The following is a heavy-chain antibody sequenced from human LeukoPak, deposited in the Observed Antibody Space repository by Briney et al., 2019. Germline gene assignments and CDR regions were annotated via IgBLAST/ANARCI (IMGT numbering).Heavy chain of an antibody. CDR1: GYTFSRYY. D-gene: IGHD3-22*01. J-gene: IGHJ1*01. CDR2: INPKSGGT. CDR3: ARGYYDSSDFEYFQH. Sequence: ASVKVSCKASGYTFSRYYMYWVRQAPGQGPECMGWINPKSGGTNYTQKFQGRVTMTRDTSISTVYMELSRLRSDDTAVFFCARGYYDSSDFEYFQHWGQGTLVTVSS. V-gene: IGHV1-2*02.